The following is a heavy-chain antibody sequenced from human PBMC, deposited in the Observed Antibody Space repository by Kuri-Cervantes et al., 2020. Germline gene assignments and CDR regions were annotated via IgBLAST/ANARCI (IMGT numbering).Heavy chain of an antibody. Sequence: GESLKISRAASGFTFSSYAMHWVRQAPGKGLEWVAVISYDGSNKYYADSVKGRFTISRDNSKNTLYLQMDSLRPDDTAVYYCARVAQNLHYYYYIDVWGKGTTVTVSS. V-gene: IGHV3-30-3*01. CDR2: ISYDGSNK. CDR1: GFTFSSYA. CDR3: ARVAQNLHYYYYIDV. J-gene: IGHJ6*03.